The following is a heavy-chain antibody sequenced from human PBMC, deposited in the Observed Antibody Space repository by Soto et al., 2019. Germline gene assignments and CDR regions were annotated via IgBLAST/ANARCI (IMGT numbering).Heavy chain of an antibody. CDR2: ISHDGSNK. Sequence: PGGSLRLSCAASGFTFSSYGMHWVRQAPGKGLEWVAVISHDGSNKYFADSVKGRFTISRDNSQNTLYLQMNSLRAEDTAVYYCARDVSGLNWFDPWGQGTLVTVSS. CDR3: ARDVSGLNWFDP. J-gene: IGHJ5*02. CDR1: GFTFSSYG. V-gene: IGHV3-30*03. D-gene: IGHD5-12*01.